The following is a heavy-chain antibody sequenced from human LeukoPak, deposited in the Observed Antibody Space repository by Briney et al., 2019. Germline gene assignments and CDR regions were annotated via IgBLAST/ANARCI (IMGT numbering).Heavy chain of an antibody. Sequence: SETLSLTCTVSGGSISSISYYWGWIRQPPGKGLEWIGYIYYSGSTYYNPSLKSRVTISVDTSKNQFSLKLSSVTAAGTAVYYCARFYCGGDCYSGYFNYWGQGTLVTVSS. D-gene: IGHD2-21*02. CDR2: IYYSGST. V-gene: IGHV4-39*01. CDR1: GGSISSISYY. CDR3: ARFYCGGDCYSGYFNY. J-gene: IGHJ4*02.